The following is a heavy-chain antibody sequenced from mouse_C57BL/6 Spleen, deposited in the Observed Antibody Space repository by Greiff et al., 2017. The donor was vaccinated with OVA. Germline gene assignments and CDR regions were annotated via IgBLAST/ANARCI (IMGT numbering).Heavy chain of an antibody. Sequence: EVMLVESGEGLVKPGGSLKLSCAASGFTFSSYAMSWVRQTPEKRLEWVAYISSGGDYIYYADTVKGRFTISRDNARNTLYLQMSSLKSEDTAMYYCTRDPDSSAWFAYWGQGTLVTVSA. CDR2: ISSGGDYI. CDR1: GFTFSSYA. V-gene: IGHV5-9-1*02. D-gene: IGHD3-2*01. J-gene: IGHJ3*01. CDR3: TRDPDSSAWFAY.